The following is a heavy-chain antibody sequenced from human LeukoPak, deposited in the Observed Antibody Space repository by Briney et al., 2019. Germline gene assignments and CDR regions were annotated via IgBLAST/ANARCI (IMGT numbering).Heavy chain of an antibody. CDR2: IYYSGST. CDR3: ARTGPRHPPLIGGVIVHFDY. J-gene: IGHJ4*02. Sequence: PSETLSLTCTVSGGSISSYYWSWIRQPAGKGLEWIGYIYYSGSTNYNPSLKSRVTISVDTSKNQFSLKPSSVTAADTAVYYCARTGPRHPPLIGGVIVHFDYWGQGTLVTVSS. CDR1: GGSISSYY. V-gene: IGHV4-59*01. D-gene: IGHD3-16*02.